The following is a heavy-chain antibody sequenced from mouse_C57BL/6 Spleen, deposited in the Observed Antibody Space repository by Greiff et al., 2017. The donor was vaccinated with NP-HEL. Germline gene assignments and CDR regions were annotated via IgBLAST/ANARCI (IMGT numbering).Heavy chain of an antibody. D-gene: IGHD2-4*01. Sequence: QVQLQQSGPGLVAPSQSLSITCTVSGFSLTSYGVHWVRQPPGKGLEWLVVIWSDGSTTYNSALKSRLSISKDNSKSQAFLKMNSLQTDDTAMYYCARHVDDYDNYYAMDYWGQGTSVTVSS. V-gene: IGHV2-6-1*01. CDR3: ARHVDDYDNYYAMDY. CDR1: GFSLTSYG. J-gene: IGHJ4*01. CDR2: IWSDGST.